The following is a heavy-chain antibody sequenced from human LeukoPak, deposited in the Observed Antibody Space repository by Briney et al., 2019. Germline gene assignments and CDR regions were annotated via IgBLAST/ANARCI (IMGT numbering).Heavy chain of an antibody. Sequence: PGGSLRLSCAASGFTFSSYGIHWVRQAPGKGLEWVAVISYDGSNKYYADSVKGRFTISRDNSKNTLYLQMNSLRAEDTAVYYCARDHGYSSSWGDYWGQGTLVTVSS. CDR1: GFTFSSYG. CDR2: ISYDGSNK. D-gene: IGHD6-13*01. V-gene: IGHV3-30*03. J-gene: IGHJ4*02. CDR3: ARDHGYSSSWGDY.